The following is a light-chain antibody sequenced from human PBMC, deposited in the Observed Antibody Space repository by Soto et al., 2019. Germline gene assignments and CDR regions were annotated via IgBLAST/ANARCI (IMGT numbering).Light chain of an antibody. CDR3: QQRSNWPIT. V-gene: IGKV3-11*01. CDR2: DAS. Sequence: EVVLTQSPDTLSLSPGERATLSCRASQSVSSYLAWYQQKPGQAPRLLIYDASNRATGVPARFRGSGSGTDFTLTISSLEPEDFSVYYCQQRSNWPITFGQGTRLEIK. CDR1: QSVSSY. J-gene: IGKJ5*01.